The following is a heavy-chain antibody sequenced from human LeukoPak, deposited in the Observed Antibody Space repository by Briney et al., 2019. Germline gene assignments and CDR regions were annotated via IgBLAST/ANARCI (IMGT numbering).Heavy chain of an antibody. D-gene: IGHD5-18*01. J-gene: IGHJ5*02. CDR1: GGSISSYY. CDR3: ARQGGVDTAMVQAYNWFDP. Sequence: SETLSLTCTVSGGSISSYYWSWIRQPPGKGLEWIGYIYYSGSANYNPSLKSRVTISVDTSKNQFSLKLSSVTAADTAVYYCARQGGVDTAMVQAYNWFDPWGQGTLVTVSS. CDR2: IYYSGSA. V-gene: IGHV4-59*08.